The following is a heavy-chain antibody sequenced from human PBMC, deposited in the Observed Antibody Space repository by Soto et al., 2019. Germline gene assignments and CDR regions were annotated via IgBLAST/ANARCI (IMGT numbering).Heavy chain of an antibody. V-gene: IGHV1-2*02. Sequence: QLHLVHSGAVVKKPGASVTVSCSASGYPVTAYYMHWVRQAPGRGLEWMGGINPATGAAKYTQTFQGRVTMARDTSTSTVFMELSGLTAEATAFFDWARGGGVGVAGSAAFDMWGQGTLVTVSS. CDR2: INPATGAA. CDR1: GYPVTAYY. J-gene: IGHJ3*02. CDR3: ARGGGVGVAGSAAFDM. D-gene: IGHD6-19*01.